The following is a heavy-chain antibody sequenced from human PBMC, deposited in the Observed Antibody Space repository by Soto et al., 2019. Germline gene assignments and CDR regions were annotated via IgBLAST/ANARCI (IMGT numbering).Heavy chain of an antibody. CDR1: GGSINSGDYY. V-gene: IGHV4-30-4*01. Sequence: QVQLQESGPGLVKPSQTLSLTCTVSGGSINSGDYYWSWIRQPPGKGLEWIGYIYYSGSTYYNPSLKSRVSISPDTSKNRFSLKLSSVTAADTAVYYCARAKGLVTVTTSWFDPWGQGTLVTVSS. J-gene: IGHJ5*02. CDR3: ARAKGLVTVTTSWFDP. CDR2: IYYSGST. D-gene: IGHD4-17*01.